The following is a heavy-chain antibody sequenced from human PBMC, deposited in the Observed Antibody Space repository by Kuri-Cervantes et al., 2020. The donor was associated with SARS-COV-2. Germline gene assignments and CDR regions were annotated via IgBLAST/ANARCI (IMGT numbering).Heavy chain of an antibody. V-gene: IGHV3-73*01. CDR1: GFLFSASV. J-gene: IGHJ4*02. CDR3: TTLIDY. Sequence: GESLKISCEVSGFLFSASVIHWVRQASGKGLEWVGRVRGKANNYATAYAASVKGRFTISRDDLKNMAYLQMNSLKTEDTAVYYCTTLIDYWGQGALVTVSS. CDR2: VRGKANNYAT.